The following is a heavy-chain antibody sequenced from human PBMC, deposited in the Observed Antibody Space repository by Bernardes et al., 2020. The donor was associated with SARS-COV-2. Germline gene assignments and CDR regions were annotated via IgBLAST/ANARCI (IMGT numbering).Heavy chain of an antibody. Sequence: GGPLRLSCEASKSTVSNNYMSWVPEAPGKGLEWVSLLYSVGTTYYADSVKGRFTVARDNSKNTLFLQMSDLRAEETAIYYCATAPHYYYGLDVWGQGTAVTVSS. CDR1: KSTVSNNY. CDR3: ATAPHYYYGLDV. J-gene: IGHJ6*02. CDR2: LYSVGTT. V-gene: IGHV3-53*01.